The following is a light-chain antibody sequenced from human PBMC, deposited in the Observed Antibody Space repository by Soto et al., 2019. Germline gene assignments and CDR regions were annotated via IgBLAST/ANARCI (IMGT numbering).Light chain of an antibody. CDR2: KAS. V-gene: IGKV1-5*03. Sequence: DIQMTQSPSTLSASVGDRVAITCRASQSISSWLAWYQQKPGDAPKLLLYKASSLESGVPSRFSGSGAGTEFTLTISSLQPDDFATYYCQQYNDYSWTFGQGTKVEIK. J-gene: IGKJ1*01. CDR1: QSISSW. CDR3: QQYNDYSWT.